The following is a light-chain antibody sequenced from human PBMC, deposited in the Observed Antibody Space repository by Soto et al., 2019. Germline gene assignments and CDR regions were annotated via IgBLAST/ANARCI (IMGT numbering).Light chain of an antibody. V-gene: IGKV3-20*01. CDR1: QSVSSNY. CDR2: GAS. Sequence: DIVLTQSLRTLSLSRVERDPLXKRTSQSVSSNYLAWYQQKPGQAPRLLIYGASTRATGVPDRFSGSGSGTDFTLTISRLEPEDFAVYHCQQYGSLSWTFGQGTKVDIK. CDR3: QQYGSLSWT. J-gene: IGKJ1*01.